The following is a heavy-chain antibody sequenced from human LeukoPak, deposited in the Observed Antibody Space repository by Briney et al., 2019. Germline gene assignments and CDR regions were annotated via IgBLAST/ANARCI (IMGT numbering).Heavy chain of an antibody. CDR1: GDSISSSPYY. V-gene: IGHV4-39*01. D-gene: IGHD3-10*02. CDR3: ARRLKPMFSFASYFHY. CDR2: IYYSGST. Sequence: SETLSLTCTASGDSISSSPYYWDWIRQPPGKGLEWIGSIYYSGSTYYNPSLTSRVTISVDTSKNQFSLKLSSVTAADTAVYYCARRLKPMFSFASYFHYWGQGTLVTVSS. J-gene: IGHJ4*02.